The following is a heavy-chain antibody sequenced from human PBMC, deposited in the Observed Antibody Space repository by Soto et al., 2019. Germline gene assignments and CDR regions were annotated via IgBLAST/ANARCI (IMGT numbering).Heavy chain of an antibody. J-gene: IGHJ6*02. CDR1: GGTFSSYA. D-gene: IGHD1-26*01. CDR2: IIPIFGTA. V-gene: IGHV1-69*13. Sequence: GASVKVSCKASGGTFSSYAISWVRQAPGQGLEWMGGIIPIFGTANYAQKFQGRVTITADESTSTAYMELSSLRSEDTAVYYCARVRVGATTRRISYYYYGMDVWGQGTTVTVSS. CDR3: ARVRVGATTRRISYYYYGMDV.